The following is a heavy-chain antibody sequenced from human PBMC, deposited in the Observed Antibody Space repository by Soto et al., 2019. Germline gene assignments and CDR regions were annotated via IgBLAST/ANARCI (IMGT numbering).Heavy chain of an antibody. CDR1: GFTFSSYG. D-gene: IGHD5-18*01. J-gene: IGHJ4*02. Sequence: GGSLRLSCAASGFTFSSYGMHWVRQAPGKGLEWVAVIWYDGSNKYYADSVKGRFTISRDNSKNTLYLQMNSLRAEDTAVYYCARDHVDTAMAVKVITLDYWGQGTLVTVSS. CDR3: ARDHVDTAMAVKVITLDY. CDR2: IWYDGSNK. V-gene: IGHV3-33*01.